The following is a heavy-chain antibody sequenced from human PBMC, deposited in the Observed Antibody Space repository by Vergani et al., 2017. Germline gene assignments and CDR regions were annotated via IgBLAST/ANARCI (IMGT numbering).Heavy chain of an antibody. CDR1: GFTFSDFS. V-gene: IGHV3-21*06. D-gene: IGHD2-8*01. CDR2: IGSSGPYI. J-gene: IGHJ6*02. CDR3: ARDCTSGGCPDNYGMDV. Sequence: EVQLVESGGGVVRPGGSLRLSCAASGFTFSDFSMSWVRQAPGKGLEWVAVIGSSGPYINYADSVKGRFIISRDNTNNSLFLQLRSLRAEDAAVYYCARDCTSGGCPDNYGMDVWGQGATVTVSS.